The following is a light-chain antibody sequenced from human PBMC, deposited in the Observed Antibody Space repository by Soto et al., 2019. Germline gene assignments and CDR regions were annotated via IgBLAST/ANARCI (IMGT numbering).Light chain of an antibody. Sequence: DIVMTQSPLSLPVTPGEPASISCRSSQSLLHSNGYNYLDWYLQKPGQSPQLLIYLGSNRASGVPDRFSGSGSGTDFTLKISRVEAEDVGVYYCMQALQTPPDTLCQGTKREIK. CDR1: QSLLHSNGYNY. J-gene: IGKJ2*01. CDR3: MQALQTPPDT. CDR2: LGS. V-gene: IGKV2-28*01.